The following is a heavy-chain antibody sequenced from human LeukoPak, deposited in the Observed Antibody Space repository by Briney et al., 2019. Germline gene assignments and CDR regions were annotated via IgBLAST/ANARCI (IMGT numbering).Heavy chain of an antibody. V-gene: IGHV1-18*01. CDR1: GGTFSSYG. CDR2: ISAYNGNT. D-gene: IGHD3-3*01. CDR3: ARVDRPWYYDFWSGSLLFDY. Sequence: GASVKVSCKASGGTFSSYGISWVRQAPGQGLEWMGWISAYNGNTNYAQKLQGRVTMTTDTSTSTAYMELRSLRSDDTAVYYCARVDRPWYYDFWSGSLLFDYWGQGTLFTVSS. J-gene: IGHJ4*02.